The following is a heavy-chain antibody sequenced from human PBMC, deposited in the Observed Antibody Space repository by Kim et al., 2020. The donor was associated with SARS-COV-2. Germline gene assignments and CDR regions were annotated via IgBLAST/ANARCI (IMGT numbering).Heavy chain of an antibody. J-gene: IGHJ2*01. CDR2: INPNSGGT. V-gene: IGHV1-2*02. Sequence: ASVKVSCKASGYTFTGYYMHWVRQAPGQGLEWMGWINPNSGGTNYAQKFQGRVTMTRDTSISTAYMELSRLRSDDTAVYYCARDLIVVVTARGDPGWYFDLWGRGTLVTVSS. D-gene: IGHD2-21*02. CDR1: GYTFTGYY. CDR3: ARDLIVVVTARGDPGWYFDL.